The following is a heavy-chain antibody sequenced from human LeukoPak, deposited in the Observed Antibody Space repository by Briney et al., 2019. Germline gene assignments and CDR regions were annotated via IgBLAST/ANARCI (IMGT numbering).Heavy chain of an antibody. Sequence: PGGSLTLSCAASGFTFSSYVMNWVRQPPGKGLEWGSVISDSGVSTYYADSAKGRSTTSRDDSKYTLSLQRNSLSGEDTAVHYRARGVIPAAMTGLPDLFDPWGQGTLVSVSS. CDR3: ARGVIPAAMTGLPDLFDP. CDR1: GFTFSSYV. J-gene: IGHJ5*02. V-gene: IGHV3-23*01. CDR2: ISDSGVST. D-gene: IGHD2-2*01.